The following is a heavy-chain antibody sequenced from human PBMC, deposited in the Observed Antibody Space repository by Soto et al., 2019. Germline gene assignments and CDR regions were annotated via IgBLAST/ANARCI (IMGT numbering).Heavy chain of an antibody. CDR3: ARLTYYDFWSDHDY. D-gene: IGHD3-3*01. CDR2: VYCSGST. J-gene: IGHJ4*02. Sequence: SETLSLTCSVSGGSVSSGSYYWNWIRQPPGKALEWIGYVYCSGSTNYNLSLKSRVTISVDRSKNQFSLMLSSVTAADTAVYYCARLTYYDFWSDHDYWGQGTPVTVSS. CDR1: GGSVSSGSYY. V-gene: IGHV4-61*01.